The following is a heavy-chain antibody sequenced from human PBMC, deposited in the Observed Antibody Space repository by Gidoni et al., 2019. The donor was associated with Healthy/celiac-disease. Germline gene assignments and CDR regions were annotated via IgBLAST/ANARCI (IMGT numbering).Heavy chain of an antibody. CDR2: ISSNSQEM. CDR3: AREQPSDTDFDY. CDR1: GFTFSTYS. Sequence: EVQLVASGAALVKPGGSLRLSCAAPGFTFSTYSMNWVRQAPGKGLEWVSSISSNSQEMYYADSGKGRFTISRDNAKSSLYLQMNSLSAEDTAVYYCAREQPSDTDFDYWGQGTLVGVSS. J-gene: IGHJ4*02. V-gene: IGHV3-21*02. D-gene: IGHD5-18*01.